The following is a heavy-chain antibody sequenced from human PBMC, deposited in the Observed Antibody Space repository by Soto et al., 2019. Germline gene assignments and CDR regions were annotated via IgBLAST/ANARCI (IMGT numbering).Heavy chain of an antibody. CDR1: GCTFTNYA. V-gene: IGHV1-69*13. CDR2: IIPIFGTA. CDR3: AGGGYGGSCYNAPNYGMDV. Sequence: SVKTSCKASGCTFTNYAISWVRQAPGQGLEWMGGIIPIFGTANYAQKFQGSVTITADELTSTAYMELSNLRYEDPAVYYCAGGGYGGSCYNAPNYGMDVWGKGTTVPVSS. D-gene: IGHD2-15*01. J-gene: IGHJ6*04.